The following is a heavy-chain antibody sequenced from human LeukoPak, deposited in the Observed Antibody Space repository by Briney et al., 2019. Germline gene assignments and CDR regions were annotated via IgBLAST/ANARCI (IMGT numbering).Heavy chain of an antibody. CDR2: INTNTGNP. Sequence: ASVKVSCKASGYTFTTYALNWVRQAPGQGLEWMGWINTNTGNPTYAQGFTGRFVFSLDTSVSTAYLQISSLKAEDTAVYYCARDGSYSPRCWFDPWGQGTLVTVSS. V-gene: IGHV7-4-1*02. J-gene: IGHJ5*02. D-gene: IGHD1-26*01. CDR1: GYTFTTYA. CDR3: ARDGSYSPRCWFDP.